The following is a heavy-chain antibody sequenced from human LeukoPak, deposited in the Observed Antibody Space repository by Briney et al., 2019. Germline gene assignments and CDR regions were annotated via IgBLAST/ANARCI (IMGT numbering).Heavy chain of an antibody. CDR2: IYTSGST. J-gene: IGHJ5*02. D-gene: IGHD1-26*01. V-gene: IGHV4-4*07. Sequence: SETLSLTCTVSGGSISSYYWSWIRQPAGKGLEWIGRIYTSGSTNYNPSLKSRVTMSVGTSKNQFSLKLSSVTAADTAVYYCARGGIVGATWIWFDPWGQGTLVTVSS. CDR3: ARGGIVGATWIWFDP. CDR1: GGSISSYY.